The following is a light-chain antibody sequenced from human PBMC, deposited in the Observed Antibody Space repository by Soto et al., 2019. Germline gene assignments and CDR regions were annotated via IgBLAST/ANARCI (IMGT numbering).Light chain of an antibody. CDR2: DVG. V-gene: IGLV2-14*01. Sequence: QSALTQPASVSGSPGQSITISCTGTSSDVGGYNYVSWYQQHPGKAPKLMIYDVGNRPSGVSNRFSGSKSGNTASLTISGLQAEDEADYYCSSYTSSSRVVFGGGTKLTVL. CDR1: SSDVGGYNY. CDR3: SSYTSSSRVV. J-gene: IGLJ2*01.